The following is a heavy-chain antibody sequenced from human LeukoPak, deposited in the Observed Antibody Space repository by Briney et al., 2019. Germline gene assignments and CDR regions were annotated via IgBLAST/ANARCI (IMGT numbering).Heavy chain of an antibody. V-gene: IGHV1-18*01. D-gene: IGHD2-2*01. J-gene: IGHJ6*02. CDR1: GYTLISYG. CDR3: ARSLLYCSSTSCYRLFYGMDV. CDR2: ISTYNGDT. Sequence: ASVKVSCKASGYTLISYGVSWVRQAPGQGLEWMGWISTYNGDTKYAQKFQDRVTVTTDTYTDTYTTTSYMELRSLRSDDTAVYYCARSLLYCSSTSCYRLFYGMDVWGQGTTVTVSS.